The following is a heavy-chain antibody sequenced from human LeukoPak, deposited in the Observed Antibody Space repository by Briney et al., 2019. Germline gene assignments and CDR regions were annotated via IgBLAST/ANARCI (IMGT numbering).Heavy chain of an antibody. V-gene: IGHV4-59*01. CDR1: GGSISSYY. J-gene: IGHJ3*02. CDR2: IYNSGST. Sequence: SETLSLTCTVSGGSISSYYWSWIRQPPGQGLEWIGYIYNSGSTNYNPSLKSRVTISVATSKNQFSLKLSSVTAADTAVYYCARRIMITFGGVIAALDAFDIWGQGTMVTVSS. CDR3: ARRIMITFGGVIAALDAFDI. D-gene: IGHD3-16*02.